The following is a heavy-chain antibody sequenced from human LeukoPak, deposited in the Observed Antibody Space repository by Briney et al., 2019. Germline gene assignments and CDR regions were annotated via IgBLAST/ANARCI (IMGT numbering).Heavy chain of an antibody. D-gene: IGHD3-22*01. CDR3: ARLARDSSGYDRFDY. Sequence: SETLSLTCTVSGGSISSNYWSWIRQPSGKGLEWIGYIYNSGSTNYNPSLKSRVTMSVDTSKNQFSLKLSSVTAADTAVYYCARLARDSSGYDRFDYWGQGTLVTVSS. CDR1: GGSISSNY. J-gene: IGHJ4*02. CDR2: IYNSGST. V-gene: IGHV4-59*01.